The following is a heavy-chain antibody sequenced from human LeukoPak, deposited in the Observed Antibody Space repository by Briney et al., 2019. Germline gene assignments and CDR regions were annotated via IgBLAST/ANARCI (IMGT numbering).Heavy chain of an antibody. J-gene: IGHJ4*02. CDR2: IYSGGST. CDR1: GFTVSSNY. Sequence: PGGPLRLSCAASGFTVSSNYMSWVRQAPGKGLEWVSVIYSGGSTYYADSVKGRFTISRDNSKNTLYLQMNSLRAEDTAVYYCARERIHSSGWQGEFDYWGQGTLVTVSS. CDR3: ARERIHSSGWQGEFDY. D-gene: IGHD6-19*01. V-gene: IGHV3-53*01.